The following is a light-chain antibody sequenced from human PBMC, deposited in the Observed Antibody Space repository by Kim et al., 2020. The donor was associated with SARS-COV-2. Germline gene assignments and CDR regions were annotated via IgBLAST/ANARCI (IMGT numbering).Light chain of an antibody. CDR3: HQSNNFPLT. CDR1: QSIGSS. Sequence: VTPKEKVTITCRASQSIGSSLHWYQQKPDQSPKLLIKYASQSFSGVPSRFSCSGSGTDFTLTINSLEAEDAATYYCHQSNNFPLTFGGGTKVDIK. V-gene: IGKV6-21*01. CDR2: YAS. J-gene: IGKJ4*01.